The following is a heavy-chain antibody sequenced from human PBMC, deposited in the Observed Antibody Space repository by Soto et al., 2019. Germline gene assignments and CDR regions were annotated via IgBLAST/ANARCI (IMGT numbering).Heavy chain of an antibody. V-gene: IGHV1-69*01. CDR3: ARMEITTVTYYYGMDV. CDR2: IIPIFGTA. Sequence: QVQLVQSGAEVKKPGSSVKVSCKASGGTFSSYAISWVRQAPGQGLEWMGVIIPIFGTANYAQKFQGRVTITADESTSTAYMELSSLRSEDTAVYYCARMEITTVTYYYGMDVWGQGTTVTVSS. CDR1: GGTFSSYA. J-gene: IGHJ6*02. D-gene: IGHD4-4*01.